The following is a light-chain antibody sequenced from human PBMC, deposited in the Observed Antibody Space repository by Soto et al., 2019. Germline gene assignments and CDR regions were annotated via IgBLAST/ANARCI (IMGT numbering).Light chain of an antibody. Sequence: EIVMTQSPATLSVSPGERATLSCRASQSVRSNLAWYQQKPGQAPRLLIYGASTRATGIPARFSGSGSGTDFTLTISRLEPEDFAVYYCQQYRTSPPTWTFGQGTKVDIK. CDR3: QQYRTSPPTWT. CDR2: GAS. CDR1: QSVRSN. V-gene: IGKV3-15*01. J-gene: IGKJ1*01.